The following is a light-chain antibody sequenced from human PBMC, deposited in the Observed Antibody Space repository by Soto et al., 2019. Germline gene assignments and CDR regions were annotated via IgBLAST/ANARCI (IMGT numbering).Light chain of an antibody. J-gene: IGLJ1*01. CDR3: SSYITTTTLYV. CDR2: EVT. Sequence: QSALTQPASVSGSPGQSITISCTGTSSDVGGFDFVPWFQRRPGKAPRLIIYEVTNRPSGISDRFSGSKSGNTASLTISGLQAEDEADYFCSSYITTTTLYVFGSGTKVTVL. CDR1: SSDVGGFDF. V-gene: IGLV2-14*01.